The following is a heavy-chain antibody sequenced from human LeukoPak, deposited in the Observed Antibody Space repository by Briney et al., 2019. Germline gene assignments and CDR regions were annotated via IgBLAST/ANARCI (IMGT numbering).Heavy chain of an antibody. CDR2: INPNSGGT. Sequence: GASVKVSCKASGYTFTGYYMHWVRQAPGQGLEWMGWINPNSGGTNYAQKLQGRVTMTTDTSTSTAYMELRSLRSDDTAVYYCARDYTDYGDSTLPFDYWGQGTLVTVSS. V-gene: IGHV1-2*02. J-gene: IGHJ4*02. CDR3: ARDYTDYGDSTLPFDY. CDR1: GYTFTGYY. D-gene: IGHD4-17*01.